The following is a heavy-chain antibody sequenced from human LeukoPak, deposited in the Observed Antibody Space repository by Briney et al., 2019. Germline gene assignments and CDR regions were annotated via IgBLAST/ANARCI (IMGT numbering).Heavy chain of an antibody. D-gene: IGHD4-17*01. V-gene: IGHV3-23*01. CDR2: ISGSGATT. Sequence: PGGSLRLSCAASGFTFSSYAMSWVRQAPGKGLEWVSTISGSGATTYFADSVKGRFTFSRDNSKSTLVLQMNSLRADDTAVYYCVRGLTYGDYINFDFWGQGTLVIVS. CDR3: VRGLTYGDYINFDF. CDR1: GFTFSSYA. J-gene: IGHJ4*02.